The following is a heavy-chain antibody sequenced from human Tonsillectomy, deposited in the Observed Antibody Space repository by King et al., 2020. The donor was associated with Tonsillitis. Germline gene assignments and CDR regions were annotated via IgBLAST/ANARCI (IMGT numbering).Heavy chain of an antibody. CDR1: GGSISSGSYY. CDR2: IYTSGST. D-gene: IGHD6-19*01. CDR3: ASSSSGWPFDY. J-gene: IGHJ4*02. Sequence: QLQESGPGLVKPSQTLSLTCTVSGGSISSGSYYWSWIRQPAGKGLEWIGRIYTSGSTNYNPSLKSRVTISVDTSKNQSSLKLSSVTAADTAVYYCASSSSGWPFDYWGQGTLVTVSS. V-gene: IGHV4-61*02.